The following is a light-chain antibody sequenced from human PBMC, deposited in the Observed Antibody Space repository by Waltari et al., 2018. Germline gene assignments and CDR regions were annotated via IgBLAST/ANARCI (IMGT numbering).Light chain of an antibody. Sequence: SYILTQPPSVSVAPGKTAKISFGGNNIGRTSVHLYQQKPGQAPSLVFLDDSDRPLGIPERFSGSNSGNTATLTIRRAEAGDEADYYCQVCDAIDEPVLFGGGTKLTV. CDR1: NIGRTS. V-gene: IGLV3-21*03. J-gene: IGLJ2*01. CDR3: QVCDAIDEPVL. CDR2: DDS.